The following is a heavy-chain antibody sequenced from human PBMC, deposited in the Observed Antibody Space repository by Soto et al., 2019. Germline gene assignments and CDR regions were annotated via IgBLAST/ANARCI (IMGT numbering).Heavy chain of an antibody. J-gene: IGHJ2*01. CDR1: GGSLSSYY. Sequence: QVQLQESGPGLVKPSETLSLTCTVSGGSLSSYYWSWIRQPPGKGLEWIGYIYYSGSTKYNPSLKTRVTISVDTSKNQFSLKLTSVTAADTAMYYCARHVANGFTLDVWGRGTLVTVSS. D-gene: IGHD2-21*01. CDR2: IYYSGST. V-gene: IGHV4-59*08. CDR3: ARHVANGFTLDV.